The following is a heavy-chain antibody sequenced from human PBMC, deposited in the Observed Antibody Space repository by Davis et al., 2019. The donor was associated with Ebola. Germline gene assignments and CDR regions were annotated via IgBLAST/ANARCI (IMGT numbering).Heavy chain of an antibody. J-gene: IGHJ6*02. CDR2: IRSKANSYAT. Sequence: GGSLRLSCAASGFTFSGSAMHWVRQASGKGLEWVGRIRSKANSYATAYAASVKGRFTISRDDSKNTLYLQMNSLRAEDTAVYYCAKGGGVLRIHYYYYYGMDVWGQGTTVTVSS. CDR1: GFTFSGSA. V-gene: IGHV3-73*01. D-gene: IGHD2-8*02. CDR3: AKGGGVLRIHYYYYYGMDV.